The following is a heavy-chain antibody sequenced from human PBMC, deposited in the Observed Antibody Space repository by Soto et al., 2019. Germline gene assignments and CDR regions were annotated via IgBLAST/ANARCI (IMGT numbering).Heavy chain of an antibody. D-gene: IGHD4-4*01. V-gene: IGHV4-59*01. J-gene: IGHJ3*02. Sequence: ASETLSLTCTVSGGSINNYYWSWIRQSPGKGLEWIGYISYIGTTNYNPSLKSRVTISVDPSKNQFSLRLSSVTAADTAVYYCARGGGGYSRDGFDIWGQGTMVTVSS. CDR1: GGSINNYY. CDR3: ARGGGGYSRDGFDI. CDR2: ISYIGTT.